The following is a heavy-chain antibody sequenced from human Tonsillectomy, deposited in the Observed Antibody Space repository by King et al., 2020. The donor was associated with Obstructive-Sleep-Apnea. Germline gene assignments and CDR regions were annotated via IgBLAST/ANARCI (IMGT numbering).Heavy chain of an antibody. CDR1: GGSISSGGYY. D-gene: IGHD3-10*01. CDR3: ARGGGGSGNY. Sequence: HVQLQESGPGLVKPSQTLSLTCIVSGGSISSGGYYWSWIRQHPGKGLEWIGYIYYSVSTYYNPSLKSRVTISVDTAKNQFSLKLSSVTAADTAVYYCARGGGGSGNYWGQGTLVTVSS. CDR2: IYYSVST. V-gene: IGHV4-31*03. J-gene: IGHJ4*02.